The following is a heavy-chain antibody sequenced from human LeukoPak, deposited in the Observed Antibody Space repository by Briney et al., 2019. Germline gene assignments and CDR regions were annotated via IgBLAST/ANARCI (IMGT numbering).Heavy chain of an antibody. CDR1: GFTFSSYA. J-gene: IGHJ6*02. V-gene: IGHV3-30-3*01. Sequence: SGGSLRLSCAASGFTFSSYAMHWVRQAPGKGLGWVAVISYDGSNKYYADSVKGRFTISRDNSKNTLYLQMNSLRAEDTAVYYCARGRNQLLLYYYGMDVWGQGTTVTVSS. CDR2: ISYDGSNK. CDR3: ARGRNQLLLYYYGMDV. D-gene: IGHD2-2*01.